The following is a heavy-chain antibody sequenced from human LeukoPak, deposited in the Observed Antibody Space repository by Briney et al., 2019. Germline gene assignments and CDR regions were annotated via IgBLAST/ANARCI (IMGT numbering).Heavy chain of an antibody. CDR1: GFTFSDYY. V-gene: IGHV3-11*04. J-gene: IGHJ4*02. CDR2: ISSSGSTI. D-gene: IGHD2-2*01. CDR3: ARWPCSSYYFDY. Sequence: GGSLRLSCAASGFTFSDYYMNWIRQAPGKGLEWVSYISSSGSTIYYADSVRGRFTLSRDNAKNSLYLQMNSLRAEDTAVYYCARWPCSSYYFDYWGQGTLVTVSS.